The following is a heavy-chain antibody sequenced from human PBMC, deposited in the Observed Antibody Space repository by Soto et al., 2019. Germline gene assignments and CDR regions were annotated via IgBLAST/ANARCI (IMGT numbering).Heavy chain of an antibody. V-gene: IGHV4-30-4*01. CDR2: IYYSGTT. D-gene: IGHD4-4*01. CDR1: GGSISSGDYY. J-gene: IGHJ4*02. CDR3: ARSRNSDYVPQY. Sequence: QVQLQESGPGLVKPSQTLSLTCTVSGGSISSGDYYWSWIRQPPGKGLEWIGYIYYSGTTYYNPSLKSRVTISVDTSKNQFSLKFSSVTAADTAVYYCARSRNSDYVPQYWGQGTLVTVSS.